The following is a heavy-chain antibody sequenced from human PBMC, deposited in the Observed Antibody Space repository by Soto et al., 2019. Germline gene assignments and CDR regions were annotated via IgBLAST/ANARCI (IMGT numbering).Heavy chain of an antibody. CDR2: INHSGST. V-gene: IGHV4-34*01. CDR1: GGSLSGYY. J-gene: IGHJ4*02. Sequence: QVQLQQWGAGLLKPSETLSLTCAVYGGSLSGYYWTWIRQPPGTGLEWIGEINHSGSTNYNPSLKXRXTXSXXTSKNQFSLELTSVTAADTAVSYCARDNITGLFDYWGQGTLVTVSS. D-gene: IGHD3-10*01. CDR3: ARDNITGLFDY.